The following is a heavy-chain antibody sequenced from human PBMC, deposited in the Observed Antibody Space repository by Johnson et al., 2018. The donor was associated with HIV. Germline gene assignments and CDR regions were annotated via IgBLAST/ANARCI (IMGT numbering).Heavy chain of an antibody. D-gene: IGHD3-22*01. V-gene: IGHV3-30-3*01. CDR2: ISYDGTNK. J-gene: IGHJ3*02. CDR3: VRRFYDSAAFDI. Sequence: QVQLVESGGGVVQPGTSLRLSCSASGFTFSGFAMHWVRQAPGKGLEWLAFISYDGTNKYFTDSVRGRFTISRDNSKNTLFLQMNNLRAEDTAVYYCVRRFYDSAAFDIWGQGTLVSGSS. CDR1: GFTFSGFA.